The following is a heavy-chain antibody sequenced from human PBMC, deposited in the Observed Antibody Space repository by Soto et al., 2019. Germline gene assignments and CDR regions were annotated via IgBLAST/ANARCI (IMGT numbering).Heavy chain of an antibody. CDR2: IFYSGST. J-gene: IGHJ5*02. Sequence: SETLSLTCTVSGGSISSYYWNWIRQPPGKGLEWIGYIFYSGSTNYNPSLKSRVTISVDTSKNQFSLKLNSVTAADTAVYYCARGKAGAIPYNWFDPWGQGTLVTVSS. V-gene: IGHV4-59*01. D-gene: IGHD1-26*01. CDR3: ARGKAGAIPYNWFDP. CDR1: GGSISSYY.